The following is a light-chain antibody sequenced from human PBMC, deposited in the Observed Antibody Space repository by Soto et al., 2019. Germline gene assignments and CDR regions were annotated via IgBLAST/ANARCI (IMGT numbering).Light chain of an antibody. CDR3: SSYTSSSTPYV. V-gene: IGLV2-14*01. J-gene: IGLJ1*01. CDR2: DVS. Sequence: QSALTQPASVSGSPGPSITISCTGTSSDVGGYTYVSWYQQHPGKAPKLMIYDVSNRPSGVSNRFSGSKSGNTASLTISGLQAEDEADYYCSSYTSSSTPYVFGTGTKLTVL. CDR1: SSDVGGYTY.